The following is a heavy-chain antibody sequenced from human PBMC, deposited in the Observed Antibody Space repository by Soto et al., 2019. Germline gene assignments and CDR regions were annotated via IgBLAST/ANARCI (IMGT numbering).Heavy chain of an antibody. CDR1: GYTFTSYA. CDR3: ARDKNYYDSSGPGSLDAFDI. D-gene: IGHD3-22*01. CDR2: INAGNGNT. V-gene: IGHV1-3*01. J-gene: IGHJ3*02. Sequence: ASVKVSCKASGYTFTSYAMHWVRQAPGQRLEWMGWINAGNGNTKYSQKFQGRVTITRETSASTAYMELRSLRSEDTAVYYCARDKNYYDSSGPGSLDAFDIRGQGTMVTGSS.